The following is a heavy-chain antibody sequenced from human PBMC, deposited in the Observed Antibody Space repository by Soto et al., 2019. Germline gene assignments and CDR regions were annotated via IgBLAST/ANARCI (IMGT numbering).Heavy chain of an antibody. CDR3: ARSQGSSTSLEIYYYYYYGMDV. CDR1: GGTFSSYA. V-gene: IGHV1-69*01. D-gene: IGHD2-2*01. J-gene: IGHJ6*02. Sequence: QVQLVQSGAEVQKPGSSVKVSCKASGGTFSSYAISCVRQAPGQGLKWMGGIIPISGTANYAQKFQGRVTITADESTSTAYMELSSLRSEDTAVYYCARSQGSSTSLEIYYYYYYGMDVWGQGTTVTLSS. CDR2: IIPISGTA.